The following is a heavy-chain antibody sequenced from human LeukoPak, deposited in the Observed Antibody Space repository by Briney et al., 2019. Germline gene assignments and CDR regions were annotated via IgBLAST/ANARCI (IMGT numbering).Heavy chain of an antibody. CDR1: GFTFSSYS. Sequence: GGSLRLSCAASGFTFSSYSMNWVRQAPGKGLEWVSSISSSSSYIYYADSVKGRFTISRDNAKNSLYLQMNSLRAEDTAVYYCARAHIVVVVAATQPYYYYYMDVWGKGTTVTVSS. J-gene: IGHJ6*03. CDR2: ISSSSSYI. V-gene: IGHV3-21*01. D-gene: IGHD2-15*01. CDR3: ARAHIVVVVAATQPYYYYYMDV.